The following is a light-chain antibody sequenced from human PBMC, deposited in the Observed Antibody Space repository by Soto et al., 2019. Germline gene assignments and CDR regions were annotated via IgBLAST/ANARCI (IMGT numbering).Light chain of an antibody. J-gene: IGKJ1*01. CDR1: QSISSW. CDR3: QQYDSYSWT. Sequence: DIQMTQSPSTLSASVGDRVTIPCRGSQSISSWLAWYQQKPGKAPKLLIYDASSLESGVPSRFSGSGSGTEFTLTISSLQTDDFASYYCQQYDSYSWTLGQGTKVDIK. CDR2: DAS. V-gene: IGKV1-5*01.